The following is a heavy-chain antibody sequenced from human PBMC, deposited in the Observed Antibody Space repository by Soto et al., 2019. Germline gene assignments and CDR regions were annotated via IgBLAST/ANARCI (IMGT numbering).Heavy chain of an antibody. V-gene: IGHV4-4*02. D-gene: IGHD6-13*01. CDR2: IYHSGST. Sequence: SETLSLTCAVSGGSISSSNWWSGVRQPPGKGLEWIGEIYHSGSTNYNPSLKSRVTISVDKSKNQFSLKLSSVTAADTAVYYCARDRSSISGVYGMDVWGQGTTVTVSS. J-gene: IGHJ6*02. CDR1: GGSISSSNW. CDR3: ARDRSSISGVYGMDV.